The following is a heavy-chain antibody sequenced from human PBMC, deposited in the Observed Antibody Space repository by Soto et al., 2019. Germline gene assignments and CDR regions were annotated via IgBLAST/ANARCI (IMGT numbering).Heavy chain of an antibody. CDR3: ARGRGSTGYLGREHYFDY. CDR2: IDIGGNT. Sequence: GGSLRLSCAASGFTFDVYAMHWVRQAPGKGLEWVSIIDIGGNTYYADSVKDRFTISRDNSRNTLYLHMDSLRAEDTAVYYCARGRGSTGYLGREHYFDYWGQGT. V-gene: IGHV3-66*01. CDR1: GFTFDVYA. D-gene: IGHD2-2*01. J-gene: IGHJ4*02.